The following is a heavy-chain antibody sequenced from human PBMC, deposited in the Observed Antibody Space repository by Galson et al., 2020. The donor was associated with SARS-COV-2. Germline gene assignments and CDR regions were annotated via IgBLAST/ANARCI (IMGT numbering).Heavy chain of an antibody. J-gene: IGHJ4*02. CDR3: ARGHWGRDY. Sequence: QARGSLRLSCVGSGFTFSSHWMSWVRQAPGKGLEWVADIKPDGSDKYYVDSVKGRFTIARDNAKNSLYLQMNSLGAEDTAVYYCARGHWGRDYWGQGTLVTVSS. CDR2: IKPDGSDK. CDR1: GFTFSSHW. D-gene: IGHD7-27*01. V-gene: IGHV3-7*04.